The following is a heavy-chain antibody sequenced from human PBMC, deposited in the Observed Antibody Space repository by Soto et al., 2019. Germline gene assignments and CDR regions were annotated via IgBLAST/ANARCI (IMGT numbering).Heavy chain of an antibody. CDR1: GYTFTSYY. Sequence: GASVKVSCKASGYTFTSYYMHWVRQAPGQGLEWMGIINPSGGSKSYAQKFQGRVTMTRDTSTSTVYMELSSLRSEDTAVYYCARTSTVTNFDYWGQGTLVTVSS. CDR2: INPSGGSK. J-gene: IGHJ4*02. CDR3: ARTSTVTNFDY. D-gene: IGHD4-17*01. V-gene: IGHV1-46*03.